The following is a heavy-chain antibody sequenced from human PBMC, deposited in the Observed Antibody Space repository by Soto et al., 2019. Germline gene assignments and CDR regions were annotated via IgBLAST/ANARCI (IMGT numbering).Heavy chain of an antibody. CDR2: IYSGGST. V-gene: IGHV3-53*01. D-gene: IGHD1-1*01. CDR3: ARESEDLTSNVDY. J-gene: IGHJ4*02. Sequence: GGSLRLSCAASGFTVSSNYMSWVRQAPGKGLEWVSVIYSGGSTYYADSVKGRFTISRDNSKNTLYLQMNSLRAEDTAVYYCARESEDLTSNVDYWGQGTLITVSS. CDR1: GFTVSSNY.